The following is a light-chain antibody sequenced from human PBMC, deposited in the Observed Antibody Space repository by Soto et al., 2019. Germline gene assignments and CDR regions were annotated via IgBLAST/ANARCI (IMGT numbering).Light chain of an antibody. Sequence: VLTLSPGTLSLSPVEKATLSCRASQSLSSAFLAWYQQKPGQAPRLLIYGVSNRATGIPDRFSGSGSGTDFILTISRLEPEDFALYYCGQFVSSPPRTFGQGTKVDIK. CDR1: QSLSSAF. V-gene: IGKV3-20*01. J-gene: IGKJ1*01. CDR3: GQFVSSPPRT. CDR2: GVS.